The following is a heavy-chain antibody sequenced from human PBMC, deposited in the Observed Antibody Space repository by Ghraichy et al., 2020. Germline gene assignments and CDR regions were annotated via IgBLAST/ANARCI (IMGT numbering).Heavy chain of an antibody. V-gene: IGHV4-30-2*01. CDR1: GGSISSGGYS. D-gene: IGHD3-10*01. J-gene: IGHJ4*02. CDR2: IYHSGST. Sequence: SCAVSGGSISSGGYSWSWIRQPPGKGLEWIGYIYHSGSTYYNPSLKSRVTIPVDRSKNQFSLKLSSVTAADTAVYYCASRRRMITMVRGVIYYFDYWGQGTLVTVSS. CDR3: ASRRRMITMVRGVIYYFDY.